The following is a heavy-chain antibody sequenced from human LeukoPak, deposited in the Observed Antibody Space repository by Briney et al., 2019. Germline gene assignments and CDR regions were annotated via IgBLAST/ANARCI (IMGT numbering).Heavy chain of an antibody. Sequence: PGGSLRLSCAASGFSFITYNMNWVRQAPGKGLEWVSAVSTDGFSTYYADSVKGRFTVSRDNSKNTVYLQMNSLRADDTAIYYCAKDFEGSGSYYCPFNYWGQGTLVTVSS. V-gene: IGHV3-23*01. CDR2: VSTDGFST. D-gene: IGHD3-10*01. CDR3: AKDFEGSGSYYCPFNY. CDR1: GFSFITYN. J-gene: IGHJ4*02.